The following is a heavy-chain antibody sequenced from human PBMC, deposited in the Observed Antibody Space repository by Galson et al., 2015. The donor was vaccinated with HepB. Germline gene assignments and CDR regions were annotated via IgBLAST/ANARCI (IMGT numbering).Heavy chain of an antibody. CDR3: ARPSPNDRSAFDI. V-gene: IGHV3-33*01. Sequence: SLRLSCAASGFTFSSYGMHWVRQTPGKGLEWVAVIWYDGSNKYYPDSVKGRFTISRDNSKNTLYLQMNSLRAEDTAVYYCARPSPNDRSAFDIWGQGTMVTVSS. J-gene: IGHJ3*02. CDR1: GFTFSSYG. CDR2: IWYDGSNK. D-gene: IGHD1-1*01.